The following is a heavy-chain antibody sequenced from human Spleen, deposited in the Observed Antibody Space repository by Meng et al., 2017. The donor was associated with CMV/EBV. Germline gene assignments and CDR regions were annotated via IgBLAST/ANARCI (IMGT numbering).Heavy chain of an antibody. CDR3: ARHSGYDSSGHYPD. CDR2: IYPGNSDT. CDR1: GYSFPNYW. Sequence: GESLKISCKGFGYSFPNYWIGWVRQMPGKGLEWMGIIYPGNSDTRSSPSFQGQVTISVDKSISTAYLQWSSLRASDTAIYYCARHSGYDSSGHYPDWGQGTLVTVSS. D-gene: IGHD3-22*01. J-gene: IGHJ4*02. V-gene: IGHV5-51*01.